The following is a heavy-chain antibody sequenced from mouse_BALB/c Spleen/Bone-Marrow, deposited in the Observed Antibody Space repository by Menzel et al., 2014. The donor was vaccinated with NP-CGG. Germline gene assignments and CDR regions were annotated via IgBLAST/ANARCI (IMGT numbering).Heavy chain of an antibody. V-gene: IGHV2-5-1*01. CDR1: GFSLTSSG. J-gene: IGHJ4*01. CDR3: AKTAYYGNLYAMDY. D-gene: IGHD2-10*01. CDR2: IWRGGST. Sequence: VQLVESGPSLVQPSQSLSITCTVSGFSLTSSGVHWVRQSPGKGLEWLGVIWRGGSTDYNAAFMSRLSITKDNSKSQVFFKMNSLQADDTAIYYCAKTAYYGNLYAMDYWGQGTSVTVSS.